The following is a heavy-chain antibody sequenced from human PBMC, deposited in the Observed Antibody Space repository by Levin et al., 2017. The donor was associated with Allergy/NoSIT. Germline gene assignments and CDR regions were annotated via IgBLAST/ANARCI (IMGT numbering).Heavy chain of an antibody. D-gene: IGHD1-1*01. Sequence: PGESLKISCAASGFTFNNAWMSWVRQAPGKGLEWVGRIKSRSDGGTPQYPAPVKDTVIISRDDSKNTLYLQMNSLKIEDTAVYYCTTDWNGQKGSNFDRWGQGTMVTVSS. CDR3: TTDWNGQKGSNFDR. V-gene: IGHV3-15*01. CDR1: GFTFNNAW. CDR2: IKSRSDGGTP. J-gene: IGHJ3*02.